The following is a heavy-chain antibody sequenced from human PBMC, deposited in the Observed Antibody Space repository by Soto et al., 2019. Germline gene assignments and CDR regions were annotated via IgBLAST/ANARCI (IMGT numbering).Heavy chain of an antibody. V-gene: IGHV1-18*01. J-gene: IGHJ4*02. CDR1: GYSFTSYG. CDR3: ARDHVDTLMARFDY. Sequence: QVQLVQSGAEVKKPGASVKVSCKASGYSFTSYGIGWVRQAPGQGLEWMGWISTYNGNTNYAQKLQGRVTMTTDTSTSIAYMDLRSLRSDDTAVYYCARDHVDTLMARFDYWGQGTLVTVSS. D-gene: IGHD5-18*01. CDR2: ISTYNGNT.